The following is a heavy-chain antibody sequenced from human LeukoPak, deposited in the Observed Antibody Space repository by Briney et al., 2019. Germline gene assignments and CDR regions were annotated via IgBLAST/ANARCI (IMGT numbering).Heavy chain of an antibody. CDR3: ARSRLDAFDI. D-gene: IGHD6-25*01. Sequence: PGGSLRLSCAASGFSVSNTYMSWVRQAPGKGLEWVSIIYRGGNTYYADSVKGRFTISRDNSKNMVFLQMNSLRVEDTAVFYCARSRLDAFDIWGQGTMVTVSS. J-gene: IGHJ3*02. CDR1: GFSVSNTY. V-gene: IGHV3-53*01. CDR2: IYRGGNT.